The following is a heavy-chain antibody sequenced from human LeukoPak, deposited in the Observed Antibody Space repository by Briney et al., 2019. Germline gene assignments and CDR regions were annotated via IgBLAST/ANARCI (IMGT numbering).Heavy chain of an antibody. D-gene: IGHD2-2*01. CDR1: GVSVSDGLYY. J-gene: IGHJ3*02. Sequence: SETLSLTRNVSGVSVSDGLYYWTWIRHHPTRGLEWIGYKYYSGSAKYNPSLKSRLTISIDTAKNQFSLQLSSVTAADTATYYCATPYCSSLSCLDVFNMWGQGTRVTVSS. V-gene: IGHV4-31*03. CDR3: ATPYCSSLSCLDVFNM. CDR2: KYYSGSA.